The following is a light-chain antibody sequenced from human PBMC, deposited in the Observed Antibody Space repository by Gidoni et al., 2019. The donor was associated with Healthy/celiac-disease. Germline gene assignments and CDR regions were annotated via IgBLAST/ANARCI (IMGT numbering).Light chain of an antibody. V-gene: IGKV1-5*03. CDR3: QQYNSYSRP. Sequence: DIQMTQSPSTLSASVGDRVTITCRASQSISSWLAWYQQKPGKAPKLRIYKASSLESGVPSRFSGSGSGTEFTLTISSLQPDDFATYYCQQYNSYSRPFGQGTKVEIK. J-gene: IGKJ1*01. CDR2: KAS. CDR1: QSISSW.